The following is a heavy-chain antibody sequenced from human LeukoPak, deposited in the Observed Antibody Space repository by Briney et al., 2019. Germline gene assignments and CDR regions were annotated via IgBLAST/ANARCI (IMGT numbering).Heavy chain of an antibody. CDR2: IIPMYDTS. Sequence: ASVKVSCKASGGTFSTYAISWVRQAPGQGLEWMGGIIPMYDTSNYAQKFQGRVTITADKSTTTAYMELSSLRSEDTAIYYCAGIRYCSGGSCYYRWFDPWGQGTLVTVSS. CDR1: GGTFSTYA. D-gene: IGHD2-15*01. J-gene: IGHJ5*02. V-gene: IGHV1-69*06. CDR3: AGIRYCSGGSCYYRWFDP.